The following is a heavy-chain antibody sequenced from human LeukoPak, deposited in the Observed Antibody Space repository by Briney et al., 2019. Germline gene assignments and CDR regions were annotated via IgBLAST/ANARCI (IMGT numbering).Heavy chain of an antibody. V-gene: IGHV3-7*02. CDR1: EFTFSGYW. Sequence: GGSLRLSCAASEFTFSGYWMSWFRQAPGKGLEWVATIKQDGSETDYVDSVKGRFTISRDNAKNSLYLQMNSLRIEDTAVYYCARANYYDISGYDYWGQGTLVTVSS. CDR2: IKQDGSET. CDR3: ARANYYDISGYDY. J-gene: IGHJ4*02. D-gene: IGHD3-22*01.